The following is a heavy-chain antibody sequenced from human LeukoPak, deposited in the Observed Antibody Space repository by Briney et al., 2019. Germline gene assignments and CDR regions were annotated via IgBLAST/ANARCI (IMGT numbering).Heavy chain of an antibody. CDR2: ISNYNGNT. CDR1: GYTFTSFG. CDR3: ARDLPFEGILEWLLEY. V-gene: IGHV1-18*01. D-gene: IGHD3-3*01. Sequence: ASVKVSCKASGYTFTSFGITWVRQAPGQGPEWMGWISNYNGNTNYAQKFQGRVTMTTDTSTSTVYMELGSLTSDDTAVYYCARDLPFEGILEWLLEYWGQGTLVIVSS. J-gene: IGHJ1*01.